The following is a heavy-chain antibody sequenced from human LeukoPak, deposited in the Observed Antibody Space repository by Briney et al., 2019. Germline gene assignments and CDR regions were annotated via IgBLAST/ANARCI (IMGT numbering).Heavy chain of an antibody. CDR1: GYTFTTYD. CDR3: ARARILRSDY. D-gene: IGHD5-18*01. Sequence: ASVKVSCKDSGYTFTTYDINWVRQAPGQGLEWMGIINPSGGSTSYAQKFQGRVTMTRDTSTSTVYMELSSLRSEDTAVYYCARARILRSDYWGQGTLVTVSS. V-gene: IGHV1-46*01. CDR2: INPSGGST. J-gene: IGHJ4*02.